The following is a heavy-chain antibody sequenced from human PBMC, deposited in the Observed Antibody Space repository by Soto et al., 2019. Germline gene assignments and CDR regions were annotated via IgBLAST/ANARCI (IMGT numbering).Heavy chain of an antibody. CDR2: INAGNGNT. Sequence: ASVKVSCKASGYTFTSYSMHWVRQAPGQRLEWMGWINAGNGNTKYSQKFQGRVTITRDTSASTAYMELSSLRSEDTAVYYCARDLYYDFWSGYSGYYYYGMDVWGQGTTVTVSS. V-gene: IGHV1-3*01. CDR1: GYTFTSYS. CDR3: ARDLYYDFWSGYSGYYYYGMDV. D-gene: IGHD3-3*01. J-gene: IGHJ6*02.